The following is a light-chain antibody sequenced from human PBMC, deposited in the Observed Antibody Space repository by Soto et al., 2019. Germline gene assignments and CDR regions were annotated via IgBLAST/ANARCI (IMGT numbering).Light chain of an antibody. CDR1: SSDVGGYNY. CDR2: EVS. J-gene: IGLJ1*01. V-gene: IGLV2-14*01. CDR3: SSYISSSTLYV. Sequence: QSALTQPASVSGSPGQSITISCTETSSDVGGYNYVSWYQQHPGKAPKLMIYEVSNRPSGVSIRFSGSKSGNTASLTISGLQAEDEADYFCSSYISSSTLYVFGTGTKVTVL.